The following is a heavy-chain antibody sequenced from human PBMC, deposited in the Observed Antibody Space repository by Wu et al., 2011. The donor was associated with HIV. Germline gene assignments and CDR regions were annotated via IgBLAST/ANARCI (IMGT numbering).Heavy chain of an antibody. CDR2: INPNSGGT. J-gene: IGHJ4*02. CDR3: ARGDNLPLTKRCYFHY. D-gene: IGHD1-1*01. CDR1: GYTFTGHY. V-gene: IGHV1-2*02. Sequence: QVQLVQSGAEVKKPGASVKVSCKTSGYTFTGHYIHWVRQAPGQGPEWMGCINPNSGGTNYAQKFQGRVTMTRDTSTRTVYMELNSLRSDDTAVYYCARGDNLPLTKRCYFHYWGQGTLVTVSS.